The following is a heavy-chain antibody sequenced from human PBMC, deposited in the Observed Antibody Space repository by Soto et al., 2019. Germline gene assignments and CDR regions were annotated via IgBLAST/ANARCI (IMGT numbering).Heavy chain of an antibody. V-gene: IGHV5-51*01. D-gene: IGHD5-12*01. Sequence: PGESLKISCKGSGYSFTSYWIAWVRQMPGKGLEWMGIIYPVDSDTRYSPSFQGQVTISADKSLSTAYLQWSSLKASDTAMYYCARVLRSGYLAYFYNDMDVWGQGTKVTVSS. CDR3: ARVLRSGYLAYFYNDMDV. CDR1: GYSFTSYW. CDR2: IYPVDSDT. J-gene: IGHJ6*02.